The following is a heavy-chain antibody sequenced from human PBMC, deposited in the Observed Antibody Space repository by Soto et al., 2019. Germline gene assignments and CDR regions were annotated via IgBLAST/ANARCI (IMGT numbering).Heavy chain of an antibody. CDR3: AKDRMAIFGVVIAQAPDY. CDR2: ISGSGGST. J-gene: IGHJ4*02. CDR1: GFTFSSYA. Sequence: GGSLRLSCAASGFTFSSYAMSWVRQAPGKGLEWVSAISGSGGSTYYAHSVKGRFTISRDNSKNTLYLQMNSLRAEDTTVYYCAKDRMAIFGVVIAQAPDYWGQGTLVTVSS. V-gene: IGHV3-23*01. D-gene: IGHD3-3*01.